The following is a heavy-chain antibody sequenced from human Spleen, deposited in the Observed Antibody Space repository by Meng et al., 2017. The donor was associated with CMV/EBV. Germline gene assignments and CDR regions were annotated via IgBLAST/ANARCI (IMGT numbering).Heavy chain of an antibody. CDR3: ARDERGFYASGGFDF. V-gene: IGHV1-69*05. J-gene: IGHJ4*02. CDR2: ITPVSETA. Sequence: SVKVSCKASGGTFSSSSLMWVRQAPGQGLEWLGGITPVSETADYAQKFRDRVTISMDDSATTAHMELRSLRSDDTAIYYCARDERGFYASGGFDFWGQGTLVTVSS. D-gene: IGHD2-2*01. CDR1: GGTFSSSS.